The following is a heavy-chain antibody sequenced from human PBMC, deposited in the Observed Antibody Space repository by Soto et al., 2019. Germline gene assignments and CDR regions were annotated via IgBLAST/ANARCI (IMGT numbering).Heavy chain of an antibody. Sequence: LRLSCAASGFTFSSYAMHWVRQAPGKGLEWVAVISYDGSNKYYADSVKGRFTISRDNSKNTLYLQMNSLRAEDTAVYYCARGAGFNVEMATILFHWGQGTLVTVSS. CDR1: GFTFSSYA. J-gene: IGHJ4*02. CDR3: ARGAGFNVEMATILFH. D-gene: IGHD5-12*01. CDR2: ISYDGSNK. V-gene: IGHV3-30-3*01.